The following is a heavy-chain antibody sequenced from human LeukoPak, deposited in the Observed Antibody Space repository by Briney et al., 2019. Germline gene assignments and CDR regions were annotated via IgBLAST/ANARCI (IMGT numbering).Heavy chain of an antibody. J-gene: IGHJ4*01. V-gene: IGHV1-46*01. CDR3: AREYSGGNFDY. Sequence: ASVKVSCKASGYTLTSYYIHWVRQAPGQGLEWMGIIIPSAGRTNYAQKFRGRVSMTTDMSTSTVYMELSSLRSEDTAVYYCAREYSGGNFDYWGQGTLVTVSS. CDR2: IIPSAGRT. D-gene: IGHD2-15*01. CDR1: GYTLTSYY.